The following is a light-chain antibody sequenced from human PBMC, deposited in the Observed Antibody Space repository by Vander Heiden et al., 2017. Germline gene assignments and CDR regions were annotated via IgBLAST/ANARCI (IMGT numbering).Light chain of an antibody. V-gene: IGKV3-15*01. CDR1: QSVSSN. J-gene: IGKJ1*01. CDR2: GAS. Sequence: EIVMTQSPATLSVSPGERATLSCRASQSVSSNLAWYQQKPGQAPRLLIYGASTRATGIPARFSGSGSGTGFTLTISSLQSEDFAVYYCHQYNNWPRTFGQGTKVEI. CDR3: HQYNNWPRT.